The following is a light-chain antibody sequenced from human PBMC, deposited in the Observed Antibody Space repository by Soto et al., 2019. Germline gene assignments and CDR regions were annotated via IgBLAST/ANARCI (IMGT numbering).Light chain of an antibody. J-gene: IGKJ4*01. CDR2: AES. CDR1: QGIAIY. CDR3: QKLRMYPST. V-gene: IGKV1-9*01. Sequence: DIQLTQSPSFLSASVGDIVTITCRASQGIAIYLAWYQQKPGEAPKLLIYAESTLYGGVPSRFSGSGSGTDFDLTITSLQAEDFATYYCQKLRMYPSTCGGGTKVDIK.